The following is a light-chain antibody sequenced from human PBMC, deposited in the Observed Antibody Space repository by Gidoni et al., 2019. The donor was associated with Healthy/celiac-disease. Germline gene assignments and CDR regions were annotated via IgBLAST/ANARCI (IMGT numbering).Light chain of an antibody. Sequence: QSALTQPASVSGSPGQSITISCTVTSSDVAVYNYVSWYQQHPGKAPKLMIYEVSYRPSGVSNRFSGSKSGKTASLTISGLQAEYEADYYCSSYTSSSPWVFGGGTKLXVX. V-gene: IGLV2-14*01. J-gene: IGLJ3*02. CDR2: EVS. CDR3: SSYTSSSPWV. CDR1: SSDVAVYNY.